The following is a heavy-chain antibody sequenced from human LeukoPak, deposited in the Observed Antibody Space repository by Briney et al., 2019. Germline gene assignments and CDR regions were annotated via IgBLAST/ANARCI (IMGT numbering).Heavy chain of an antibody. V-gene: IGHV3-48*03. J-gene: IGHJ4*02. CDR2: ISSSGSTI. CDR3: ARGGIQLWSAFDY. Sequence: PGGSLRLSCAASGFTFSSYEMNWVHQAPGKGLEWVSYISSSGSTIYYADSVKGRFTISRDNAKNSLYLQMNSLRAEDTAVYYCARGGIQLWSAFDYWGQGTLVTVSS. CDR1: GFTFSSYE. D-gene: IGHD5-18*01.